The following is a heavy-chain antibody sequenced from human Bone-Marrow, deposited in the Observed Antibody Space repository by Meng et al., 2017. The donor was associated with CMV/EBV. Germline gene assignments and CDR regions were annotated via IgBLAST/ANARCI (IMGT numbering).Heavy chain of an antibody. CDR3: SREGYCSSTSCYKEYYYGMDV. CDR2: IKQDGSEK. CDR1: GFTFSSYW. J-gene: IGHJ6*02. D-gene: IGHD2-2*02. V-gene: IGHV3-7*01. Sequence: GESLKISCAASGFTFSSYWMSWVRQAPGKGLEWVANIKQDGSEKYYVDSVKGRFTISRDNAKNSLYLQMNSLRAEDTAVYYCSREGYCSSTSCYKEYYYGMDVWGQGTTVTFSS.